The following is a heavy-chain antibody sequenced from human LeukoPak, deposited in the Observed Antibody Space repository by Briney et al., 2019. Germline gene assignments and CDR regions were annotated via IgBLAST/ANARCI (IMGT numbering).Heavy chain of an antibody. CDR2: IDPSDSYT. CDR1: GYSFTSYW. V-gene: IGHV5-10-1*01. CDR3: ARLGDGYNYY. Sequence: GESRGISCKGSGYSFTSYWITWVHQMPGKGLEWMGRIDPSDSYTNYSPSFQGHVTISADKSISTAYLQWSSLKASDTAMYYCARLGDGYNYYWGEGTLVTVSS. J-gene: IGHJ4*02. D-gene: IGHD5-24*01.